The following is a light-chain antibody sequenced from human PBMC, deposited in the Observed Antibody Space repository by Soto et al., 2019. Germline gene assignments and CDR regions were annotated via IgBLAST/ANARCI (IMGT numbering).Light chain of an antibody. V-gene: IGKV3-20*01. CDR1: QSVSSTY. J-gene: IGKJ2*01. Sequence: EIVLTQSPGTLSLSPGERATLSCRASQSVSSTYLAWYQQKPGQPPRLLIYAASSRATGIPDRFRGTGSGTDFTLTISRLEPEDFAVYYCQQDDNSLYTFGPGTKLEIK. CDR3: QQDDNSLYT. CDR2: AAS.